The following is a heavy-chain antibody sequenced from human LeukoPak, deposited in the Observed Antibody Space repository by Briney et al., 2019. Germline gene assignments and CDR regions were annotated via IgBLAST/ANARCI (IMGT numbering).Heavy chain of an antibody. CDR1: GGSLSSYY. CDR3: ARFVRARRDAFDI. D-gene: IGHD2-21*01. J-gene: IGHJ3*02. CDR2: IYTSGST. Sequence: SETLSLTCTVSGGSLSSYYWSWIRQPPGKGLEWIGYIYTSGSTNYNPSLKSRVTISVDTSKNQFSLKLSSVTAADTAVYYCARFVRARRDAFDIWGQGTMVTVSS. V-gene: IGHV4-4*09.